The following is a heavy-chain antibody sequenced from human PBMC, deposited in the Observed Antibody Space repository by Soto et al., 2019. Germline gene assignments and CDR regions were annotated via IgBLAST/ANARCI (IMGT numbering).Heavy chain of an antibody. CDR3: ARYGTRGDW. Sequence: QAGGSLRLSCQASGFNFRMYEMHWVRKAPGKGLEWVSYISSSGLTTYYADFAEGRFTISRDNAKDSLYLHLNSLRVGDTAVYYCARYGTRGDWWGLGTQVT. J-gene: IGHJ5*01. CDR2: ISSSGLTT. CDR1: GFNFRMYE. V-gene: IGHV3-48*03. D-gene: IGHD3-10*01.